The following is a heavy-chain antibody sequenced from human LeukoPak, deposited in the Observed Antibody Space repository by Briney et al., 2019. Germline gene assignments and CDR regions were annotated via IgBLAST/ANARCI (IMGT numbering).Heavy chain of an antibody. D-gene: IGHD3-10*01. Sequence: GGSLRLSCSASGFTFSNYWMTWVRQSPGKGLEWVAIIKHDGSDKYCVDSVKGRFTISRDNAKNSLYLQMSSLRAEVTAVYYCARGGHRQKEFWGQGTLVTVSS. CDR1: GFTFSNYW. CDR2: IKHDGSDK. J-gene: IGHJ4*02. CDR3: ARGGHRQKEF. V-gene: IGHV3-7*01.